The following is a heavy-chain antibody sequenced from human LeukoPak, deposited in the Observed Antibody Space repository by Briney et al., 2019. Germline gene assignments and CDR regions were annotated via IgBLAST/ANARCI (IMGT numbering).Heavy chain of an antibody. V-gene: IGHV4-34*01. CDR1: GGSFSGYY. CDR3: ARLFAGLDFWSGYYRYYFDY. CDR2: INHSGST. Sequence: SETLSLTCAVYGGSFSGYYWSWIRQPPGKGLEWIGEINHSGSTNYNPSLKSRVTISVDTSKNQFSLKLSSVTAADTAVYYCARLFAGLDFWSGYYRYYFDYWGQGTLVTVSS. J-gene: IGHJ4*02. D-gene: IGHD3-3*01.